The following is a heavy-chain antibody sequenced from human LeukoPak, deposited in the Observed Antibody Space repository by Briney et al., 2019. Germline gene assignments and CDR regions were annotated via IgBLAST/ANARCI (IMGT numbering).Heavy chain of an antibody. J-gene: IGHJ4*02. CDR2: IHDSGRT. CDR3: AILVALHLIAY. CDR1: GGSISSRSYC. Sequence: SETLSLTCTVYGGSISSRSYCWGWLRQPPGKGLEWIGTIHDSGRTYYNPCLESRLTISVHTSKTQFSLKLTSVTAADTTVYYCAILVALHLIAYWGQGALVTVSS. D-gene: IGHD3-3*02. V-gene: IGHV4-39*01.